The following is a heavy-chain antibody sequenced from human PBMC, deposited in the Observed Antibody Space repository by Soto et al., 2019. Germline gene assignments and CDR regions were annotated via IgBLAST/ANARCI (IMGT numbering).Heavy chain of an antibody. J-gene: IGHJ6*02. D-gene: IGHD3-22*01. Sequence: GGSLRLSCAASEFAFSSYGMHWVRQAPGKGLEWVAVISYDGSNKNYADSVKGRFTISRDNSKNTLYLQMNSLRAEDTAVYYCAKPGSYYDSSGYYGLDVWGQGTSVTVSS. CDR2: ISYDGSNK. CDR1: EFAFSSYG. CDR3: AKPGSYYDSSGYYGLDV. V-gene: IGHV3-30*18.